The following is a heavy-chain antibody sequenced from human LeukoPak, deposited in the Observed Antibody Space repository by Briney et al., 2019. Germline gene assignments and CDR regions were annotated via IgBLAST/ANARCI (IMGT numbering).Heavy chain of an antibody. CDR3: ARGNWGFFDY. CDR1: GYSISSGYY. D-gene: IGHD7-27*01. CDR2: IYHSGST. V-gene: IGHV4-38-2*01. Sequence: SETLSLTCAVSGYSISSGYYWGWIRQPPGKGLEWIGSIYHSGSTYYNPSLKSRVTISVDTSKNQFSLKLSSVTAADTAVYYCARGNWGFFDYWGQGTLVTVSS. J-gene: IGHJ4*02.